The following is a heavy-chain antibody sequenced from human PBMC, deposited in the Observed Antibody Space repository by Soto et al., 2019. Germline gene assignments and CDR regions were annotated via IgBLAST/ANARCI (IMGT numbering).Heavy chain of an antibody. CDR1: GFTFSGYW. CDR3: TRDLNNDTGP. Sequence: PGVSLRLSCAASGFTFSGYWMTWVRQAPGKGLEGVANISPDGSEEYYVDSVKGRFTISRDNAKNSVYLQMNSLRGEDTALYYCTRDLNNDTGPWRQGTQVTVSS. V-gene: IGHV3-7*04. CDR2: ISPDGSEE. D-gene: IGHD2-8*02. J-gene: IGHJ5*02.